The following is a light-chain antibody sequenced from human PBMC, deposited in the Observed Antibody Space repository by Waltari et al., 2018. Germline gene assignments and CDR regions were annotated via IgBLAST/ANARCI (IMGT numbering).Light chain of an antibody. V-gene: IGKV1-6*01. Sequence: AIQMPHSPSSLSSSVGDRVTITCRASEDIKNDLGWYQQKPGKTPRLLIFAASTLQSGVPSRFSGSGSGTDFTLTISSLQPEDFATYFCLQDYISPLTFGGGTTVEI. CDR2: AAS. J-gene: IGKJ4*01. CDR1: EDIKND. CDR3: LQDYISPLT.